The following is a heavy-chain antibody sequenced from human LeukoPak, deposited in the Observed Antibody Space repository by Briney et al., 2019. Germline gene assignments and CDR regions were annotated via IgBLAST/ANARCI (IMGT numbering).Heavy chain of an antibody. Sequence: GGSLRLSCAASGFTFSSYGMSWVRQAPGKGLEWVSAISGSGGSTYYADSVKGRFTISRDNSKNTVYLQMNSLRAEDTAVYYCARAGYSGSWNWFDPWGQGTLVTVSS. J-gene: IGHJ5*02. D-gene: IGHD5-12*01. CDR3: ARAGYSGSWNWFDP. CDR2: ISGSGGST. CDR1: GFTFSSYG. V-gene: IGHV3-23*01.